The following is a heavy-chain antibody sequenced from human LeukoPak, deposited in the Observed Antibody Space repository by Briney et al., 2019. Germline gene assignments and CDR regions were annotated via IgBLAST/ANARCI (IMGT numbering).Heavy chain of an antibody. CDR1: GGSISTYY. D-gene: IGHD5-12*01. Sequence: PSETLSPTCIVSGGSISTYYWSWIRQPPGKGLEWIGYIYYSGSTNYNPSLKSRVTISVDTSKNQFSLKLSSVTAADTAVYYCARAPQAGYGDYWGQGTLVTVSS. CDR2: IYYSGST. V-gene: IGHV4-59*01. CDR3: ARAPQAGYGDY. J-gene: IGHJ4*02.